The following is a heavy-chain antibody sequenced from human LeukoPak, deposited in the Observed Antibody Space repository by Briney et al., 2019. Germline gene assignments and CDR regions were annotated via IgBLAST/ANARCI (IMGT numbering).Heavy chain of an antibody. CDR1: GFTFSSYA. D-gene: IGHD3-10*01. J-gene: IGHJ4*02. Sequence: PGGSLRLSCAASGFTFSSYAMSWVRQAPGKGLEWVSAISGSGGSTYYADSVKGRFTISRDNSKNTLYLQMNSLRAEDTAVYYCAKDRVVRGVIRYFDYWGQGTLVTVSS. CDR3: AKDRVVRGVIRYFDY. CDR2: ISGSGGST. V-gene: IGHV3-23*01.